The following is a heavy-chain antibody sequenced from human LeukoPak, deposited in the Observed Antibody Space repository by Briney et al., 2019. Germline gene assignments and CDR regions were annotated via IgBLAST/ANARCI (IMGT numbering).Heavy chain of an antibody. CDR2: INPNSGGT. CDR1: GYTFTGYY. D-gene: IGHD2-2*01. J-gene: IGHJ4*02. CDR3: ARNSGGIVVVPTAAPDY. V-gene: IGHV1-2*06. Sequence: GSVQVSCKASGYTFTGYYMHWVRQAPGLGLEWMGRINPNSGGTNYAQTFQGRVTMTRDTSISTAYVELSRLRSDDAAVYYCARNSGGIVVVPTAAPDYWGQGTLVTVSS.